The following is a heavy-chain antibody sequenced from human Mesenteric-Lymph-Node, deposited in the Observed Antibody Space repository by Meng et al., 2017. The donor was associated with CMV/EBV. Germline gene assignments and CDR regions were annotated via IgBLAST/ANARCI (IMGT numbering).Heavy chain of an antibody. CDR2: IRYDGRNK. Sequence: GGSLRLSCAASGFTFSSYGMHWVRQAPGKGLEWVAFIRYDGRNKYYADSVKGRFTISRDNSKNTLYLQMNSLSAEDTAVYYCTKVLKDSSRWYNYYYYAMDVWGQGTTVTVSS. D-gene: IGHD6-13*01. CDR1: GFTFSSYG. V-gene: IGHV3-30*02. J-gene: IGHJ6*02. CDR3: TKVLKDSSRWYNYYYYAMDV.